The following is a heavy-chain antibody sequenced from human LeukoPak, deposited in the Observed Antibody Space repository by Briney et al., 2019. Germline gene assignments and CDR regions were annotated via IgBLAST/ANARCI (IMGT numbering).Heavy chain of an antibody. CDR1: GGSVSSGSYY. V-gene: IGHV4-61*01. J-gene: IGHJ4*02. D-gene: IGHD3-22*01. CDR3: ARAFWYYDSSGYLGFRFDY. CDR2: IYYSGST. Sequence: SETLSLTCTVSGGSVSSGSYYWSWIRQPPGKGLEWIGYIYYSGSTNYNPSLKSRVTISVDTSKNQFSLKLSSVTAADTAVYYCARAFWYYDSSGYLGFRFDYWGQGTLVTVSS.